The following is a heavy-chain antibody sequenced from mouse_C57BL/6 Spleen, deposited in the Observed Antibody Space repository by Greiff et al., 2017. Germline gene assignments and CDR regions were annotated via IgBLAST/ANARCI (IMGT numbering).Heavy chain of an antibody. CDR2: IYPGDGDT. CDR1: GYAFSSYW. V-gene: IGHV1-80*01. Sequence: QVQLQQSGAELVKPGASVKISCKASGYAFSSYWMNWVKQRPGKGLEWIGQIYPGDGDTNYNGKFKGKATLTADKSSSTAYMQLSSLTSEDSAVYCCARGPPYYYGSSYPYFDVWGTGTTVTVSS. J-gene: IGHJ1*03. CDR3: ARGPPYYYGSSYPYFDV. D-gene: IGHD1-1*01.